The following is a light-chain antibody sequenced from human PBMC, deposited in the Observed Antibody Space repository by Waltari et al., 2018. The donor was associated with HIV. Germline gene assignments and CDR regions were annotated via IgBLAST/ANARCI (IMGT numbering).Light chain of an antibody. CDR2: AAS. Sequence: DIQMTQSPSSLSASVGDRVTITCRASQGISNYLACYQQKPGKVPKLLIYAASTLQSGVPSRFSGSGSGTDFTLTISSLQPEDVATYYCQKYNSAPPLTFGGGTKVEIK. V-gene: IGKV1-27*01. J-gene: IGKJ4*01. CDR3: QKYNSAPPLT. CDR1: QGISNY.